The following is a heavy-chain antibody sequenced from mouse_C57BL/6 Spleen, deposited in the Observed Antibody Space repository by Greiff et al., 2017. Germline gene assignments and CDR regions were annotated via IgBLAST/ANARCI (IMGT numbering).Heavy chain of an antibody. D-gene: IGHD1-1*01. CDR1: GFTFSSYG. Sequence: EVQRVESGGDLVKPGGSLKLSCAASGFTFSSYGMSWVRPTPDKRLEWVATISSGGRYTYYPDSVKGRFTISRDNAKNTLYLQMSSLKSEDTSIYYCAIHTTVVPYCFDYWGQGTTLTVSS. CDR2: ISSGGRYT. V-gene: IGHV5-6*01. CDR3: AIHTTVVPYCFDY. J-gene: IGHJ2*01.